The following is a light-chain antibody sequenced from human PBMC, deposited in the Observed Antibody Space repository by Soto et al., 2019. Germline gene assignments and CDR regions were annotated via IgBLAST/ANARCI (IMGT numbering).Light chain of an antibody. Sequence: QSALTQPRSVSGSPGQSVTISCTGTSSDVGGYEYVSWYQQRPGKAPKLIIYDVFKRPLGVPGRFSASKSGNTASLTISGLHAEDEADYLCSSQAGSYTLVFGGGTKLIVL. V-gene: IGLV2-11*01. CDR2: DVF. CDR1: SSDVGGYEY. CDR3: SSQAGSYTLV. J-gene: IGLJ2*01.